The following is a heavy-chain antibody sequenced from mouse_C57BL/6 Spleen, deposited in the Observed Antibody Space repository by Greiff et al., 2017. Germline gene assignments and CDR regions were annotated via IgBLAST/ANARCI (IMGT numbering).Heavy chain of an antibody. D-gene: IGHD2-3*01. CDR2: IDPEDGET. Sequence: EVQLQQSGAELVKPGASVKLSCTASGFNIKDYYMPWVKQRTEQGLEWIGRIDPEDGETKSAPKFQGKATITADTSSNTAYLQLSSLTSEDTAVYYCARSGDGYYLFAYWGQGTLVTVSA. J-gene: IGHJ3*01. V-gene: IGHV14-2*01. CDR1: GFNIKDYY. CDR3: ARSGDGYYLFAY.